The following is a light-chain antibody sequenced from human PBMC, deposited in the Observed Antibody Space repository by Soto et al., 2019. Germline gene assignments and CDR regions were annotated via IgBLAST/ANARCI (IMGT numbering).Light chain of an antibody. CDR3: QQRRNWPRT. Sequence: EIVLTQSPATLSLSPGERATLSCRASQSVSNSLVWFQQKPGQAPRLLIYDASNRATDIPARFSGSGSGTDCTLTISSLEPEDLAVYYYQQRRNWPRTFGQGTKLEIK. CDR2: DAS. J-gene: IGKJ2*01. V-gene: IGKV3-11*01. CDR1: QSVSNS.